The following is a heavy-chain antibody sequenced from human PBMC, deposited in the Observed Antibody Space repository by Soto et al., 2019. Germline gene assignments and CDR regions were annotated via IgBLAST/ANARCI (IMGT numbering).Heavy chain of an antibody. CDR1: GFTFSSYS. V-gene: IGHV3-21*01. D-gene: IGHD6-19*01. J-gene: IGHJ5*02. Sequence: GGSLRLSCAASGFTFSSYSMNWVRQAPGKGLEWVSSISSSSSYIYYADSVKGRFTISRDNAKNSLYLQMNSLRAEDTAVYYCARDIAVGGTRWFDPWGQGTLVTVSS. CDR2: ISSSSSYI. CDR3: ARDIAVGGTRWFDP.